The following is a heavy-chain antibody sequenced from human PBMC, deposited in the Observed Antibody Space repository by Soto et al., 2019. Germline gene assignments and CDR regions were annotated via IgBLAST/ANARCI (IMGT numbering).Heavy chain of an antibody. CDR3: AKYVVAARPHYYYYMDV. Sequence: GGSLRLSCAASGFTFSSYAMSWVRQAPGKGLEWVSAISGSGGSTYYADSVKGRFTISRDNSKNTLYLQMNSLRAEDTAVYYCAKYVVAARPHYYYYMDVWGKGTKVTVSS. CDR2: ISGSGGST. D-gene: IGHD6-6*01. CDR1: GFTFSSYA. V-gene: IGHV3-23*01. J-gene: IGHJ6*03.